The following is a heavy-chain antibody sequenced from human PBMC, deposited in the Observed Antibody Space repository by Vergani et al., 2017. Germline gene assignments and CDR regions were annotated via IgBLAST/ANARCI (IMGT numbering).Heavy chain of an antibody. J-gene: IGHJ4*02. CDR2: ISSSSSYI. CDR3: ARDSLAVAGTVY. D-gene: IGHD6-19*01. V-gene: IGHV3-21*01. Sequence: EVQLVESGGGLVKRGGSLRLSCAASGFTFSSYSMNWVCQAPGKGLEWVSSISSSSSYIHYSDSLKGRFTISRDNAKSSLYLQMNSLRAEDTAVYYCARDSLAVAGTVYWGQGTLVTVSS. CDR1: GFTFSSYS.